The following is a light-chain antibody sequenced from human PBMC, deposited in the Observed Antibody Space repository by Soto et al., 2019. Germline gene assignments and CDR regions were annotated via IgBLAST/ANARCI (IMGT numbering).Light chain of an antibody. Sequence: QSALTQPASVSGSPGQSITISCTGTSSDVGGYNYVFWYQQHPGKAPKLMIYDVSNRPSGVSNRFSGSKSGNTASLTISGLQAEDEADYYCSSYTSSSTLLYVFGTGTKLTVL. CDR2: DVS. J-gene: IGLJ1*01. CDR1: SSDVGGYNY. CDR3: SSYTSSSTLLYV. V-gene: IGLV2-14*01.